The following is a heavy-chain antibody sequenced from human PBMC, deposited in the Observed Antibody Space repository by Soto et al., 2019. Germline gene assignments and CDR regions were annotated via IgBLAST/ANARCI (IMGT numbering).Heavy chain of an antibody. CDR2: IKPAIGSA. J-gene: IGHJ4*02. Sequence: QVQVVQSGAEVKEPGSSVKVSCKASGDIFATYAINWVRQAPGQGLVWMGGIKPAIGSANYAPTFQGRLTITADDLTATAYMDLTSLTSEDTAVYYCARGLLVGHETVDYWGQGTLVTVSS. CDR3: ARGLLVGHETVDY. D-gene: IGHD1-26*01. V-gene: IGHV1-69*01. CDR1: GDIFATYA.